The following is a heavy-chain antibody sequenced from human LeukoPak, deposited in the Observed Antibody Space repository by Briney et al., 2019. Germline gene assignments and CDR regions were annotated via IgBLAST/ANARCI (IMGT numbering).Heavy chain of an antibody. CDR3: ARSSSGGYYFDY. V-gene: IGHV1-24*01. D-gene: IGHD6-6*01. CDR1: GYTLTELS. Sequence: ASVKVSCKVSGYTLTELSMHWVRQAPGKGLEWMGGFDPEDGETIYAQKFQGRVTITTDESTSTAYMELSSLRSEDTAVYYCARSSSGGYYFDYWGQGTLVTVSS. J-gene: IGHJ4*02. CDR2: FDPEDGET.